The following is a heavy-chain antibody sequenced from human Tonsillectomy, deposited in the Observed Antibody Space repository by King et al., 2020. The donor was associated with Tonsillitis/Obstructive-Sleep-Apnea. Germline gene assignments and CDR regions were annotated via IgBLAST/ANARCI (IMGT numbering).Heavy chain of an antibody. J-gene: IGHJ4*02. CDR2: VSPWCST. D-gene: IGHD3-3*01. CDR1: GFTVSTNY. V-gene: IGHV3-66*01. Sequence: VQLVESGGGLVQPGGSLRLSCAVSGFTVSTNYMTWVRQAPGKGLEWVSVVSPWCSTSYADSVTGRFTISRDDSKNTLYLQMNSLRAEDTAVYYCACSTTVFEIDYWGQGTLVTVSS. CDR3: ACSTTVFEIDY.